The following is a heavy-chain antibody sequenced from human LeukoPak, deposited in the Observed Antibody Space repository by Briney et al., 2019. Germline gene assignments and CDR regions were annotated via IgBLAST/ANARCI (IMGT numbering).Heavy chain of an antibody. CDR3: ARHKDDSSGYYYGPYYFDY. V-gene: IGHV4-39*01. J-gene: IGHJ4*02. CDR1: GGSISSSRYY. D-gene: IGHD3-22*01. CDR2: IYYSGST. Sequence: SETLSLTCTVSGGSISSSRYYWGWIRQPPGKGLEWIGSIYYSGSTYYNPSLKSRVTLFVDTSKNHFSLKLSSVTAADTAVYYCARHKDDSSGYYYGPYYFDYWGQGTLVTVSS.